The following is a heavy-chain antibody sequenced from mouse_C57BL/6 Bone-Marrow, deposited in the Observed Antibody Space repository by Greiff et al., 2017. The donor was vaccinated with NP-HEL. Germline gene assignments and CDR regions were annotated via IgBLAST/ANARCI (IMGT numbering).Heavy chain of an antibody. J-gene: IGHJ3*01. D-gene: IGHD1-1*01. CDR1: GYTFTSYG. CDR3: AREGWSLRLAWFAY. Sequence: VQLQQSGAELARPGASVKLSCKASGYTFTSYGISWVKQRTGQGLEWIGEIYPRSGNTYYNEKFKGKATLTADKSSSTAYMELRSLTSEDSAVFECAREGWSLRLAWFAYWGQGTLVTVSA. V-gene: IGHV1-81*01. CDR2: IYPRSGNT.